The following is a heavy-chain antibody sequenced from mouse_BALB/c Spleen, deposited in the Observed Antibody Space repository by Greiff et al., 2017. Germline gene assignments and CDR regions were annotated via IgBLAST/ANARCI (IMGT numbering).Heavy chain of an antibody. Sequence: LQQPGSELVRPGASVKLSCKASGYTFTSSWMHWVKQRPGQGLEWIGNIYPGSGSTNYDEKFKSKATLTVDTSSSTAYMQLSSLTSEDSAVYYCTRGVLRLFAYWGQGTLVTVSA. CDR2: IYPGSGST. CDR1: GYTFTSSW. V-gene: IGHV1S22*01. J-gene: IGHJ3*01. CDR3: TRGVLRLFAY. D-gene: IGHD1-2*01.